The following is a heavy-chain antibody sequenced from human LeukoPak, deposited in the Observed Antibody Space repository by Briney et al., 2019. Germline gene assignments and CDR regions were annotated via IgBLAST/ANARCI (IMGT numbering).Heavy chain of an antibody. CDR1: GYTFTGYY. Sequence: ASVKVSCKASGYTFTGYYMHWVRQAPGQGLEWMGRINPNSGGTNYAQKFQGRVTMTRDTSISTAYMELSRLRSDDTAVYYCAGDTGRDGYSFDYWGQGTLVTVSS. CDR2: INPNSGGT. CDR3: AGDTGRDGYSFDY. D-gene: IGHD5-24*01. V-gene: IGHV1-2*06. J-gene: IGHJ4*02.